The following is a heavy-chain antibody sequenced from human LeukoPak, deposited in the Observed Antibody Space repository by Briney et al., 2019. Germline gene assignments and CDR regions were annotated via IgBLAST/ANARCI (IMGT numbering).Heavy chain of an antibody. J-gene: IGHJ4*02. D-gene: IGHD3-22*01. CDR2: INPSAGGT. CDR1: GYILTRYY. V-gene: IGHV1-46*01. Sequence: ASVKVSCKASGYILTRYYMHWVRQAPGQGLEWMGIINPSAGGTSYAQRFQGRATMTRDTSTSTVYMELSSLRSEDTAVYYCARGNGYYDSNGYYPPFDFWGQGTLVTVSS. CDR3: ARGNGYYDSNGYYPPFDF.